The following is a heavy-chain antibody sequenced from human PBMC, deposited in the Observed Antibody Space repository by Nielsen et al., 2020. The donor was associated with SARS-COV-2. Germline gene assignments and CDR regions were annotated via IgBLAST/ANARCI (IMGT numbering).Heavy chain of an antibody. V-gene: IGHV4-59*01. J-gene: IGHJ6*02. CDR3: ARSFGDYEGGTYYYYYGMDV. CDR1: GGSISTYY. D-gene: IGHD4-17*01. Sequence: SETLSLTCTVSGGSISTYYWNWIRQPPGKGLEWIGYIYYSGSTKYNPSLKSRVTVSLATSKNQFSLKLSSATAADTAVYYCARSFGDYEGGTYYYYYGMDVWGQGTTVTVSS. CDR2: IYYSGST.